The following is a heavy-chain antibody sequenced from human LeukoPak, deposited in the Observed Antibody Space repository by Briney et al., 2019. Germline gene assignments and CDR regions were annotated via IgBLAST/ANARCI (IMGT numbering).Heavy chain of an antibody. CDR3: ARVGAALDY. D-gene: IGHD2-15*01. Sequence: GGSLRLSCAASGFTFSSHRMNWIRQAPGKGLVWVSRISSDGTTTHYADSVRGRFTSSRDNAKNTLYLQMNSLRAEDAAVYYCARVGAALDYWGQGTLVTVSS. CDR2: ISSDGTTT. J-gene: IGHJ4*02. V-gene: IGHV3-74*01. CDR1: GFTFSSHR.